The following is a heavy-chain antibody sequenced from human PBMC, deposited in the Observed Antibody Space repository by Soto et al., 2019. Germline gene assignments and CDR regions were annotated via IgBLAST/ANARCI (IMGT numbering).Heavy chain of an antibody. V-gene: IGHV1-58*01. Sequence: QMQLVQSGPEVNKPGTSVKVSCKASGFTFTSSAVQWVRQARGQRLEWIGWIDVGSGNTNYAQKLQERVTITRDMSTSTAYMELSSLRSEDTAVYYCGADQSAGGWYPVAYWGQGTLVTVSS. D-gene: IGHD6-19*01. CDR3: GADQSAGGWYPVAY. J-gene: IGHJ4*02. CDR1: GFTFTSSA. CDR2: IDVGSGNT.